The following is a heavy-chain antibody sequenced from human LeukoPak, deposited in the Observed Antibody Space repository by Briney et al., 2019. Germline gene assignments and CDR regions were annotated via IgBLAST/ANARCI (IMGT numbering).Heavy chain of an antibody. CDR2: INPSGGST. CDR3: ARGSGYYGEDFEY. Sequence: ASVKVSCKASGYTFTSYYMHWVRQAPGQGLEWMGIINPSGGSTSYAQKFLGRVTLTRDMSTSTVYMELSSLRSEDTAVYYRARGSGYYGEDFEYWGQGTLVTVSS. J-gene: IGHJ4*02. CDR1: GYTFTSYY. D-gene: IGHD3-22*01. V-gene: IGHV1-46*01.